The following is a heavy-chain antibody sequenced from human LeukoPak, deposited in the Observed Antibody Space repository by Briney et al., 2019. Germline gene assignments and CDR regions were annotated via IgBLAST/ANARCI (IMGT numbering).Heavy chain of an antibody. CDR1: AGSFSSSGNY. D-gene: IGHD1-20*01. CDR2: IYYSGST. J-gene: IGHJ4*02. CDR3: GRSVNWNYDD. V-gene: IGHV4-39*01. Sequence: SETLSLTCTVSAGSFSSSGNYWGWLRQPPGKGLEWIGSIYYSGSTYYNTSLKSRVTMSVNTSKNQFSLKLSSVTAADSAMYCCGRSVNWNYDDWGQGTPVTVSS.